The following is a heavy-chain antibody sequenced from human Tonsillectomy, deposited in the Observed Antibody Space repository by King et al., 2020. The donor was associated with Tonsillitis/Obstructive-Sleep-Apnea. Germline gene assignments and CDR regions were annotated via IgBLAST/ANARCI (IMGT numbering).Heavy chain of an antibody. D-gene: IGHD4-23*01. V-gene: IGHV3-30*18. Sequence: VQLVESGGGVVQPGRSLRLSCAASGFTFSSYGMHWVRQAPGKGREWVAVISYGGSNKYYADSVKGRFTISRDNSKHTLYLQMNSLRAEDTAVYYCAKAGRDSGGNHWYLYLWGRGTLVTVSS. CDR1: GFTFSSYG. CDR2: ISYGGSNK. CDR3: AKAGRDSGGNHWYLYL. J-gene: IGHJ2*01.